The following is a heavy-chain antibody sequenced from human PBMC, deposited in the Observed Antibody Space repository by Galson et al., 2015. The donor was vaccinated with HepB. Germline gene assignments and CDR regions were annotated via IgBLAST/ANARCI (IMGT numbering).Heavy chain of an antibody. D-gene: IGHD6-19*01. J-gene: IGHJ4*02. V-gene: IGHV4-59*01. CDR1: GGSLSFSY. CDR2: IYYFGST. CDR3: AKDSSGWSFED. Sequence: LSLTCTVSGGSLSFSYWSWIRQPPGKGLEWIGYIYYFGSTNYNPSLKSRVTISIDTSKNQFSLNLGSVTTADTAVYYCAKDSSGWSFEDWGQGSLVTVSS.